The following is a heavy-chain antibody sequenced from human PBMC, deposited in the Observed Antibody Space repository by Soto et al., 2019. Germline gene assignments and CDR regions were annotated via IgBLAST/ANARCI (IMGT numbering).Heavy chain of an antibody. CDR3: AIDTGIAAPLGEHKSSYGMDV. J-gene: IGHJ6*02. Sequence: GGSLRLSCAASGFTVSSNYMSWVRQAPGKGLEWVSVIYSGGSTYYADSVKGRFTISRDNSKNTLYLQMNSLRAEDTAVYYCAIDTGIAAPLGEHKSSYGMDVRGQAILVSVS. V-gene: IGHV3-53*01. CDR1: GFTVSSNY. CDR2: IYSGGST. D-gene: IGHD6-13*01.